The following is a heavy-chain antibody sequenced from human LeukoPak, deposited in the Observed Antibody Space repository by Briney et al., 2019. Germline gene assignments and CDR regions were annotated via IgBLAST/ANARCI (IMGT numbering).Heavy chain of an antibody. CDR2: IKQDGSEK. CDR1: GFTFSSYW. Sequence: GGSLRLSCAASGFTFSSYWMSWVRQAPGKGLEGVANIKQDGSEKYYVDSVKGRFTISRDNAKNSLYLQMNSLRAEDTAVYYCARAPRIVGATPSFDYWGQGTLVTVSS. V-gene: IGHV3-7*01. D-gene: IGHD1-26*01. CDR3: ARAPRIVGATPSFDY. J-gene: IGHJ4*02.